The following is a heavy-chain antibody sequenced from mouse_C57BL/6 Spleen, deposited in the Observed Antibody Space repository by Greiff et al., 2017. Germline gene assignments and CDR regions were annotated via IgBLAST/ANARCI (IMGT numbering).Heavy chain of an antibody. D-gene: IGHD2-12*01. CDR2: ISDGGSYT. CDR1: GFTFSSYA. V-gene: IGHV5-4*01. CDR3: AREVDDYFDV. J-gene: IGHJ1*03. Sequence: EVKLVESGGGLVKPGGSLKLSCAASGFTFSSYAMSWVRQTPEKRLEWVATISDGGSYTYYPDNVKGRFTISRDNAKNNLYLQMSHLKSEDTAMYYCAREVDDYFDVWGTGTTVTVSS.